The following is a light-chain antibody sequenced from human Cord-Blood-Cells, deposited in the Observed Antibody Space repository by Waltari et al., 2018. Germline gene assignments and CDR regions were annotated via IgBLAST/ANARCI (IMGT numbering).Light chain of an antibody. J-gene: IGKJ3*01. V-gene: IGKV1-39*01. Sequence: DIQMTQYPSSLSASVGDRVTITCRASQSISSYLNWYQQKSGKAPKLLIYASSSLQRGARSKYSGSVSRTHFTLTIRSLQPEDFATYYWQQNYSTPRTCVPWAKVDIK. CDR2: ASS. CDR1: QSISSY. CDR3: QQNYSTPRT.